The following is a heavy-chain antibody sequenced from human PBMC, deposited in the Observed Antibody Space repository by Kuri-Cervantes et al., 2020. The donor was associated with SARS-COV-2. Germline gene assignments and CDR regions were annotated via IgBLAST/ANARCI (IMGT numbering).Heavy chain of an antibody. CDR1: GGSISSYY. CDR3: ARALKGQIDAFDI. V-gene: IGHV4-59*08. J-gene: IGHJ3*02. CDR2: IYYSGST. Sequence: GSLRLSCTVSGGSISSYYWSWIRQPPGKGLEWIGYIYYSGSTNYNPSLKCRVTISVDTSKNQFSLRLSSLTAADTAVYYCARALKGQIDAFDIWGQGTMVTVSS.